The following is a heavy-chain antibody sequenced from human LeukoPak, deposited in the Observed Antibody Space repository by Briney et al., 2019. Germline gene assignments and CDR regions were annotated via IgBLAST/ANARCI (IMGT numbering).Heavy chain of an antibody. V-gene: IGHV3-15*01. CDR2: IKSKTDGGTT. CDR1: GFTFSNAW. J-gene: IGHJ4*02. D-gene: IGHD3-10*01. Sequence: GGSLRLSCAASGFTFSNAWMSWVRQAPGKGLEWVGRIKSKTDGGTTDYAAPVEGRFTISRDDSKNTLYLQMNSLKTEDTAVYYCTTGDPMVRGVLDYWGQGTLVTVSS. CDR3: TTGDPMVRGVLDY.